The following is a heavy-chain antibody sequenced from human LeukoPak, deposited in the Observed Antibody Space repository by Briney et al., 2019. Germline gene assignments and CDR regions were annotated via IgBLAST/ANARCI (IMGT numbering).Heavy chain of an antibody. CDR2: IIPIFGTA. V-gene: IGHV1-69*13. D-gene: IGHD3-22*01. J-gene: IGHJ3*02. Sequence: GASVKVSCKASGGTFSSYAISWVRQAPGQGLERMGGIIPIFGTANYAQKFQGRVTITADESTSTAYMELSSLRSEDTAVCYCARDQGSSGYYSDDDDAFDIWGQGTMVTVSS. CDR1: GGTFSSYA. CDR3: ARDQGSSGYYSDDDDAFDI.